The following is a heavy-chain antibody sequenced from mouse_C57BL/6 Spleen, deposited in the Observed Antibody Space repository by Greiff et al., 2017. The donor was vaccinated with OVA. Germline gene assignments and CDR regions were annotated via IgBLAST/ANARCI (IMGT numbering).Heavy chain of an antibody. J-gene: IGHJ1*03. V-gene: IGHV3-6*01. Sequence: VQLKESGPGLVKPSQSLSLTCSVTGYSITSGYYWNWIRQFPGNKLEWMGYISYDGSNNYNPSLKNRISITRDTSKNQFFLKLNSVTTEDTATYYCVRFITTVVATGYWYFDVWGTGTTVTVSS. CDR1: GYSITSGYY. CDR3: VRFITTVVATGYWYFDV. CDR2: ISYDGSN. D-gene: IGHD1-1*01.